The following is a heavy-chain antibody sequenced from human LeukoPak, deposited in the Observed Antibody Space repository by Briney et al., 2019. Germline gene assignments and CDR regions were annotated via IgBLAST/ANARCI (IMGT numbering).Heavy chain of an antibody. Sequence: SETLSLTCGVSGGAITNYYWKWIRQAPGKELEWLGCIYYTGSTTYNPSVKSRITISLDTSKKQISLKLRSVTAADTAVYYCARSTPQYRLQVGYYYYYMDVWGKGTPVTVSS. J-gene: IGHJ6*03. V-gene: IGHV4-59*12. CDR2: IYYTGST. CDR1: GGAITNYY. CDR3: ARSTPQYRLQVGYYYYYMDV. D-gene: IGHD5-24*01.